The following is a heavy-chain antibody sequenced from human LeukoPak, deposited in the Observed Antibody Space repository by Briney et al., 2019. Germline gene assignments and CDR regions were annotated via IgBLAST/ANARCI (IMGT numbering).Heavy chain of an antibody. D-gene: IGHD3-16*01. CDR3: VRGWPVW. CDR2: ISSDSSII. J-gene: IGHJ4*02. V-gene: IGHV3-48*01. CDR1: GFTFSGSE. Sequence: PGGSLRLSCEVSGFTFSGSEMHWMRQAPGKGLEWVSCISSDSSIIYYAESVKGRFTIYRDNAKNSLYLQKNSLRAEDTAVYFCVRGWPVWWGQGTLVTVSS.